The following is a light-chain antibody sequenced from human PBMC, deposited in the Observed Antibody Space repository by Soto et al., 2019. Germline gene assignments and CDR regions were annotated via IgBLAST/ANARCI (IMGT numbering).Light chain of an antibody. CDR3: QQANSFPPT. CDR1: QGISSS. Sequence: DIQMTQSPSSVSASVGDRVTITCRASQGISSSLAWYQQKPGKAPKLLIYAASNLQSGVPSRFSGSGSGTDFSLTISSLQPEDFSTYYCQQANSFPPTFGGGTKVEIK. CDR2: AAS. J-gene: IGKJ4*01. V-gene: IGKV1-12*01.